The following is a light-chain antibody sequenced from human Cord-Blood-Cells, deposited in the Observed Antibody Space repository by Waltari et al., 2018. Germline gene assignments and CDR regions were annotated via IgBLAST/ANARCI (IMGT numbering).Light chain of an antibody. CDR2: YDS. CDR3: QVWDSSSDHPV. CDR1: NIGSKS. J-gene: IGLJ3*02. Sequence: SYVLTQPPSVSVAPGKTARIPCGGNNIGSKSVHWYQQKPGQAPVLGIYYDSDRPSGIPERFSGSNSGNTATLTSSRVEAGDEADYYCQVWDSSSDHPVFGGGTKLTVL. V-gene: IGLV3-21*04.